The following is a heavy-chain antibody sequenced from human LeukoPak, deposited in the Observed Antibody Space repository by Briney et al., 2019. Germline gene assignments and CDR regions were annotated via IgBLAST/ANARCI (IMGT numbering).Heavy chain of an antibody. Sequence: SQTLSLTCTVSGGSIGSGGYYWSWIRQHPGKGLEWIGYIYYSGSTYYNPSLKSRVTISVDTSKNQFSLKLSSVTAADTAVYYCARDGSTGIDYWGQGTLVTVSS. D-gene: IGHD4-11*01. CDR2: IYYSGST. CDR1: GGSIGSGGYY. V-gene: IGHV4-31*03. CDR3: ARDGSTGIDY. J-gene: IGHJ4*02.